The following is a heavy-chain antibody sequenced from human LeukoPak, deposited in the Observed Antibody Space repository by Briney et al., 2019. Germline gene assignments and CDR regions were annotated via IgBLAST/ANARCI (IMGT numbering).Heavy chain of an antibody. D-gene: IGHD3-16*02. Sequence: SETLSLTCTVSGGSISSYYWSWIRQPPGKGLEWLGYIYYSGSTNYNPSLKSRVTISVDTSKNQFSLKLSSVTAADTAVYYCARLHHQASLYYFDYWGQGTLVTVSS. CDR3: ARLHHQASLYYFDY. CDR1: GGSISSYY. CDR2: IYYSGST. J-gene: IGHJ4*02. V-gene: IGHV4-59*01.